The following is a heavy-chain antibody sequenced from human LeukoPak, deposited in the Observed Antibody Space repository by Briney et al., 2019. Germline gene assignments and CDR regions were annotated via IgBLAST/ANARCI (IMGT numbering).Heavy chain of an antibody. V-gene: IGHV4-34*01. Sequence: SSETLSLTCAVYGGSFSGYYWSWIRQPPGKGLEWIGSIYYSGSTYYNPSLKSRVTISVDTSKNQFSLKLSSVTAADTAVYYCARAFTNYYMDVWGKGTTVTISS. CDR3: ARAFTNYYMDV. J-gene: IGHJ6*03. CDR2: IYYSGST. D-gene: IGHD2-2*01. CDR1: GGSFSGYY.